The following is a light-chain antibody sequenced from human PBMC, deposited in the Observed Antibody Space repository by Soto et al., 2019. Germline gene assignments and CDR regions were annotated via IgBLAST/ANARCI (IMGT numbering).Light chain of an antibody. Sequence: QSALAQPASVSGSPGQSITISCTGTSSDVGGYNYVSWYQQHPGKSPKLMIYEVSNRPSGVSNHFSGSKSANTASLTISGLQAEDEADYYCSSYTSSSTLDFGTGTKVTVL. CDR2: EVS. J-gene: IGLJ1*01. CDR1: SSDVGGYNY. CDR3: SSYTSSSTLD. V-gene: IGLV2-14*01.